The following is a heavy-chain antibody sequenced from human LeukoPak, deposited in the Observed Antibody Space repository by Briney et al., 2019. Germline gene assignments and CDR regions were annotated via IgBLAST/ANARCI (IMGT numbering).Heavy chain of an antibody. J-gene: IGHJ3*02. CDR1: GGSISSSNW. Sequence: GTLSLTCAVSGGSISSSNWCSWVRQPPGKGLEWIGEIYHSGSTNYNPSLKSRVTISVDKSKNQFSLKLSAVTAADTAVYYCARNSKGYSSSWSVAFDIWGQRTMVTVSS. CDR3: ARNSKGYSSSWSVAFDI. V-gene: IGHV4-4*02. D-gene: IGHD6-13*01. CDR2: IYHSGST.